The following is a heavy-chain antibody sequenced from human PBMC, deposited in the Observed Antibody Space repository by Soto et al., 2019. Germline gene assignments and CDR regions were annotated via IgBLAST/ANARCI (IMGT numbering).Heavy chain of an antibody. CDR3: VTDRDYSKAY. V-gene: IGHV3-7*01. Sequence: GGSLRLSCAASGFTFNNYWMNWVRQSTGKGLEWVANIKEDGSDKHYVDSVKGRFTISRDNPKNSLFLQMNSLRAEDTAVYYCVTDRDYSKAYWGQGTLVTIAS. CDR1: GFTFNNYW. J-gene: IGHJ4*02. CDR2: IKEDGSDK. D-gene: IGHD4-4*01.